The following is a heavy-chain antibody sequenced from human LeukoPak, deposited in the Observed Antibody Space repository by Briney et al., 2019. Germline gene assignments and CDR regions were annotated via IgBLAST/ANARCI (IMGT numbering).Heavy chain of an antibody. Sequence: ASVKVSCKASGYTFTSYDINWVRQATGQGLEWMGWISAYNGNTNYAQKLQGRVTMTTDTSTSTAYMELRSLRSDDTAVYYCARAGRRQRDDYWGQGTLVTVSS. CDR3: ARAGRRQRDDY. V-gene: IGHV1-18*01. CDR1: GYTFTSYD. J-gene: IGHJ4*02. CDR2: ISAYNGNT. D-gene: IGHD6-6*01.